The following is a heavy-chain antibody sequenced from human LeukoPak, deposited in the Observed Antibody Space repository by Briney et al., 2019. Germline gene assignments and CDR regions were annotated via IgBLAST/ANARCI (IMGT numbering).Heavy chain of an antibody. D-gene: IGHD1-26*01. CDR2: IIPILGIA. CDR1: GGTFSSYA. J-gene: IGHJ1*01. CDR3: ARDRGGSYYDFQH. V-gene: IGHV1-69*04. Sequence: ASVKVSCKASGGTFSSYAISWVRQAPGQGLEWMGRIIPILGIANYAQKFQGRVTITADKSTSTAYMELSSLRSEDTAVYYCARDRGGSYYDFQHWGQGTLVTASS.